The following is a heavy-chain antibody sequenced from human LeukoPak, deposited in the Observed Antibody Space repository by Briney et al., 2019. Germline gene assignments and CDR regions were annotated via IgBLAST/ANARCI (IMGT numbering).Heavy chain of an antibody. J-gene: IGHJ4*02. CDR1: GFTVSGNY. CDR3: ATAPNSGNYYRPDY. V-gene: IGHV3-53*01. CDR2: IYSDDTT. D-gene: IGHD1-26*01. Sequence: PGGSLRLSCAVSGFTVSGNYMSWIRQGPGKGLEWVSLIYSDDTTLYADSVKGRFTISRDISKNTLYLQMSSLRAEDTAVYYCATAPNSGNYYRPDYWGQGTLVTVSS.